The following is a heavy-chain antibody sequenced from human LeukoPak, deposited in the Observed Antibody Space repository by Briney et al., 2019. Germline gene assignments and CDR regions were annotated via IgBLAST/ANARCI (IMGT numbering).Heavy chain of an antibody. CDR3: ARDSCTIKVKRYFDY. D-gene: IGHD5-24*01. V-gene: IGHV1-69*05. CDR1: GGTFSSYA. CDR2: IIPIFGAA. Sequence: SVKVSCEASGGTFSSYAISWVRQAPGQGLEWMGRIIPIFGAANYAQKFQGRVTITTDESTSTAYMELSSLRSEDTAVYYCARDSCTIKVKRYFDYWDQGPLVTVSS. J-gene: IGHJ4*02.